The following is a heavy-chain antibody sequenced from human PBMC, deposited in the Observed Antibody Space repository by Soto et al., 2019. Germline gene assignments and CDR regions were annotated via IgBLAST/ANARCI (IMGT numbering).Heavy chain of an antibody. CDR2: IYYSGST. V-gene: IGHV4-30-4*01. CDR1: GGSISSGDYY. J-gene: IGHJ2*01. Sequence: QVQLQESGPGLVKPSQTLSLTCTVSGGSISSGDYYWSWIRQPPGKGLEWIGYIYYSGSTYYNPSLQMRVTLSVDTSKNQFSLKLSSVTAADTAVYYCARDLRVYDSSGYYHYWYFDLWGRGTLVTVSS. CDR3: ARDLRVYDSSGYYHYWYFDL. D-gene: IGHD3-22*01.